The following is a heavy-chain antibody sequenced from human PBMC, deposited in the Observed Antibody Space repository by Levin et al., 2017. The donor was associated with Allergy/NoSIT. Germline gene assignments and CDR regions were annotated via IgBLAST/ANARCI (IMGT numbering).Heavy chain of an antibody. Sequence: SGGSLRLSCATSGFTFSSYAMSWVRQAPGKGLEWVSGISGGDGGTYYADSVKGRFTISRDNSKNTLYLQMNSLRAEDTALYFCAKGGGYSSSPNWFDPWGRGTLVTVSS. CDR2: ISGGDGGT. D-gene: IGHD6-13*01. J-gene: IGHJ5*02. CDR1: GFTFSSYA. V-gene: IGHV3-23*01. CDR3: AKGGGYSSSPNWFDP.